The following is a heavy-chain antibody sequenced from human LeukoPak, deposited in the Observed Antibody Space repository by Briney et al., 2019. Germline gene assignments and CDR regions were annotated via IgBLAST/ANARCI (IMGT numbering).Heavy chain of an antibody. CDR3: ARGKYYFDY. CDR1: VDSISGYY. V-gene: IGHV4-59*01. Sequence: SETLSLTCTLSVDSISGYYWSWIRQPPGKGLEWLGYMYYSGNTNYNPSLKSRLTTSLDTSKNQFSLKLSSVTAADTAVYYCARGKYYFDYWGQGTLVTVSS. CDR2: MYYSGNT. J-gene: IGHJ4*02.